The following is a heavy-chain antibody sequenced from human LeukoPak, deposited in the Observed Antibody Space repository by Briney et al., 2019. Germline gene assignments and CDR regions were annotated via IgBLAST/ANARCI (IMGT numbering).Heavy chain of an antibody. Sequence: PGGSLRLSCAAPGFTLSSYSMNWVRQAPGKGLEWVSYISSSSSTIYYADSVKGRFTISRDNAKNSLYLQMNSLRAEDTAVYYCARGFVLRYFDWYDAFDIWGQGTMVTVSS. CDR2: ISSSSSTI. CDR1: GFTLSSYS. J-gene: IGHJ3*02. D-gene: IGHD3-9*01. V-gene: IGHV3-48*01. CDR3: ARGFVLRYFDWYDAFDI.